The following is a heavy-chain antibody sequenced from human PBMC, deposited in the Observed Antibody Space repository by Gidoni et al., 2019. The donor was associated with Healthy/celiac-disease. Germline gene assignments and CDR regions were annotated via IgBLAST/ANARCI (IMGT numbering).Heavy chain of an antibody. J-gene: IGHJ5*02. CDR3: ARDFGETYYDFWSGYYIANKNNWFDP. D-gene: IGHD3-3*01. CDR2: IKQDGSEK. Sequence: EVQLVESGGGLVQPGGSLRLSCAASGFTFSSYWMSWVRQAPGKGLEWVANIKQDGSEKYYVDSVKGRFTISRDNAKNSLYLQMNSLRAEDTAVYYCARDFGETYYDFWSGYYIANKNNWFDPWGQGTLVTVSS. V-gene: IGHV3-7*01. CDR1: GFTFSSYW.